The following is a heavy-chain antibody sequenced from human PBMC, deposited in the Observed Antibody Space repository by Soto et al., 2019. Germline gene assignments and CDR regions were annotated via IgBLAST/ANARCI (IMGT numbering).Heavy chain of an antibody. D-gene: IGHD3-10*02. J-gene: IGHJ4*02. V-gene: IGHV2-5*02. CDR1: GFSLSTSGVG. CDR3: AHVFASLAPFDS. Sequence: QITLKESGPTLVKPTQTLTLTCTFSGFSLSTSGVGVGWIRQPPGKALEWLGFIYWDEDKRNSTSLKSRLTITKHTAKRQVVLTMTNMDPVDTATYYCAHVFASLAPFDSLGQGTLVTVSA. CDR2: IYWDEDK.